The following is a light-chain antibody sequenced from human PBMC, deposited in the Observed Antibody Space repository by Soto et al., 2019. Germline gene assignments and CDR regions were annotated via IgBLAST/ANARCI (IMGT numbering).Light chain of an antibody. CDR1: QDIRND. Sequence: EIQMTQSPSSLSASVGERVTITCRASQDIRNDLGWYQQKPGKAPKLLIYAASSLHSGVPSRFSGSGSGADFTLTISSLQPEDFATYYCQQSYSTPYTFGQGTKVDI. CDR2: AAS. J-gene: IGKJ2*01. CDR3: QQSYSTPYT. V-gene: IGKV1-39*01.